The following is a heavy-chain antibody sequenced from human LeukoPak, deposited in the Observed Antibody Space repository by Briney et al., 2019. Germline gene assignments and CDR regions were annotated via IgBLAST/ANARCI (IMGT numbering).Heavy chain of an antibody. CDR2: INHSGST. CDR1: GGSFSGYY. CDR3: ASYDYVWGSYRSPRFEY. V-gene: IGHV4-34*01. D-gene: IGHD3-16*02. Sequence: ETLSLTCAVYGGSFSGYYWSWIRQPPGKGLEWIGEINHSGSTNYNPSLKSRVTISVDTSKNQFSLKLSSVTAADTAVYYCASYDYVWGSYRSPRFEYWGQGTLVTVSS. J-gene: IGHJ4*02.